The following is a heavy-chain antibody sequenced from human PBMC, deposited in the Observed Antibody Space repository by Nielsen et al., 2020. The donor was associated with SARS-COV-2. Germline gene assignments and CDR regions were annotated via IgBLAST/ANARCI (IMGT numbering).Heavy chain of an antibody. CDR2: IYPGDSDT. J-gene: IGHJ6*03. CDR3: ARHGYCSNNTCSIDV. CDR1: GYRFTSYW. D-gene: IGHD2-2*03. V-gene: IGHV5-51*01. Sequence: GESLKISCEASGYRFTSYWIAWVRQMPGKGLEWVGIIYPGDSDTRYSPSFQDQVTISADKSVSTAYLQWASLTASDTSIYYCARHGYCSNNTCSIDVWSKGTTVTVS.